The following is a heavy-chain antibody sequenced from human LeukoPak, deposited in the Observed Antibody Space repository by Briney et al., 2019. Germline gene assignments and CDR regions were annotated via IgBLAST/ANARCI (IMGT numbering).Heavy chain of an antibody. CDR3: ARESTTMVRGVIQR. V-gene: IGHV3-33*01. J-gene: IGHJ1*01. D-gene: IGHD3-10*01. CDR1: GFTFSSYG. CDR2: IWYDGSNK. Sequence: GRSLRLSCAASGFTFSSYGMHWVRQAPGKGLEWVAVIWYDGSNKYYADSVKGRFTISRDNSKTTLYLQTNSLRAEDTAVYYCARESTTMVRGVIQRWGQGTLVTVSS.